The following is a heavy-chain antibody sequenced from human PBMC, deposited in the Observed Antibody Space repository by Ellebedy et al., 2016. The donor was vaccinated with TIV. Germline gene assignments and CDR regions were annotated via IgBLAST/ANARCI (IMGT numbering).Heavy chain of an antibody. D-gene: IGHD6-13*01. V-gene: IGHV1-2*02. J-gene: IGHJ5*02. CDR3: AETMMTGYSSSWGDWFDP. CDR1: GYTFTGYY. CDR2: INTNSGGT. Sequence: AASVKVSCKASGYTFTGYYMHWVRQAPGQRLEWMGWINTNSGGTKYAQKFQGRVTMTRDTSISTAYMELSRLRSDDTAVYYCAETMMTGYSSSWGDWFDPWGQGTLVTVSS.